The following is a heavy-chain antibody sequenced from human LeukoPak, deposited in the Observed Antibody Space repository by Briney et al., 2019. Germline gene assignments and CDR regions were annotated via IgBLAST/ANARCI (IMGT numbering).Heavy chain of an antibody. CDR3: ASGGYSSGWYRCFDI. CDR2: LYSGGLT. CDR1: GASISSSDYY. J-gene: IGHJ3*02. V-gene: IGHV4-39*01. Sequence: SETLSLTCTVSGASISSSDYYWGWIRQPPGKGLEWIGSLYSGGLTYYNPSLKSRVTISVDTSKNQFSLKVTSVTAADTAVYSCASGGYSSGWYRCFDIWGQWTVVTVSS. D-gene: IGHD6-19*01.